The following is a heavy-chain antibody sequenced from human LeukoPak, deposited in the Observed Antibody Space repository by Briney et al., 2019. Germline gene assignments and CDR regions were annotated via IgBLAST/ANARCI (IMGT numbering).Heavy chain of an antibody. CDR2: ISSSSSYI. V-gene: IGHV3-21*03. D-gene: IGHD3-10*01. Sequence: PGGSLRLSCAASGFTFSSYSMNWVRQAPGKGLEWVSSISSSSSYIYYADSVKGRFTISRDNAKNSLYLQINSLRAEDTAVYYCARDVHYYGSGNYYNPPFDYWGQGTLVTVSS. J-gene: IGHJ4*02. CDR3: ARDVHYYGSGNYYNPPFDY. CDR1: GFTFSSYS.